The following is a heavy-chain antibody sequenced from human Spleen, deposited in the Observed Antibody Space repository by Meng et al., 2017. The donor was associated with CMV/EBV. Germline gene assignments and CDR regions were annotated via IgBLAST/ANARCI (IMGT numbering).Heavy chain of an antibody. Sequence: GGSLRLSCAASGFSFSAYNMNWVRQAPGKGLEWVSSISSSSSYIYYADSVKGRFTISRDNAKNSLYLQMNSLRAEDTAVYYCARATLGYAFDIWGQGTMVTVSS. J-gene: IGHJ3*02. V-gene: IGHV3-21*01. D-gene: IGHD5-12*01. CDR3: ARATLGYAFDI. CDR1: GFSFSAYN. CDR2: ISSSSSYI.